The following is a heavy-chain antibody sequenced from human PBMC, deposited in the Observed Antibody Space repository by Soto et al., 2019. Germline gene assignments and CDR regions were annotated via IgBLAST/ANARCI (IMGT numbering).Heavy chain of an antibody. D-gene: IGHD2-21*01. V-gene: IGHV3-30-3*01. CDR1: GFTFSSYA. CDR2: ISYDGSNK. Sequence: ESVGGVVQPGRSLRLSCAASGFTFSSYAMHWVRQAPGKGLEWVAVISYDGSNKYYADSVKGRFTISRDNSKNTLYLQMNSLRAEDTAVYYCAVIRPDYWGQGTLVTVSS. CDR3: AVIRPDY. J-gene: IGHJ4*02.